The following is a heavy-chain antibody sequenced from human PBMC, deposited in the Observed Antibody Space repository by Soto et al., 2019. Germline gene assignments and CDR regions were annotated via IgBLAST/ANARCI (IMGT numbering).Heavy chain of an antibody. CDR2: IIPIFGTA. Sequence: ASVKVSCKASGGTFSSYAISWVRQAPGQGLEWMGGIIPIFGTANYAQKFQGRVTITADESTSTAYMELSSLRSEDTAVYYCASQGFIAATNWSDPWGQGTLVTVSS. CDR3: ASQGFIAATNWSDP. V-gene: IGHV1-69*13. J-gene: IGHJ5*02. D-gene: IGHD6-25*01. CDR1: GGTFSSYA.